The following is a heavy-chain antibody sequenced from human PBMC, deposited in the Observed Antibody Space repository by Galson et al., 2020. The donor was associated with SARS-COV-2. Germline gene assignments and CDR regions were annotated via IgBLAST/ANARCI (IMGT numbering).Heavy chain of an antibody. D-gene: IGHD5-12*01. Sequence: SGPTLVKPTQTLTLTCTFSGFSLSTSGMCVSWIRQPPGRALEWLARIDWDDDKYYSTSLKTRLTISKDTSKNQVVLTITKMDPVDTASYYCVRILQVDGYNYGDYCGQVPVVTVSA. CDR2: IDWDDDK. CDR3: VRILQVDGYNYGDY. CDR1: GFSLSTSGMC. J-gene: IGHJ4*02. V-gene: IGHV2-70*11.